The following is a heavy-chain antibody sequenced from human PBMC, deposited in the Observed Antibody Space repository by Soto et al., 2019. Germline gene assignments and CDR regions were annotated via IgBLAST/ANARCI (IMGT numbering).Heavy chain of an antibody. V-gene: IGHV3-9*01. CDR1: GFTFSSYS. J-gene: IGHJ3*02. CDR2: ISWNSGSI. D-gene: IGHD6-13*01. Sequence: GGSLRLSCAASGFTFSSYSMNWVRQAPGKGLEWVSGISWNSGSIGYADSVKGRFTISRDNAKNSLYLQMNSLRAEDTALYYCAKDIKQDRSQDLAADDAFDIWGQGTMVTVSS. CDR3: AKDIKQDRSQDLAADDAFDI.